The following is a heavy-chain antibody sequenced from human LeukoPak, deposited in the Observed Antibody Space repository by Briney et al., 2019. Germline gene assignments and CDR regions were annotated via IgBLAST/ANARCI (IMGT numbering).Heavy chain of an antibody. CDR2: ISAYNGNT. D-gene: IGHD3-3*01. CDR3: ARTVHDFWGGQATFNYYTNV. CDR1: GYTFTSYG. V-gene: IGHV1-18*01. Sequence: ASVKVSCKASGYTFTSYGISWVRQAPGQGLEWMGWISAYNGNTNYAQKLQGRVTMTTDTSTSTAYMELRSLRSDDTAVYYCARTVHDFWGGQATFNYYTNVWGKGTTLTAS. J-gene: IGHJ6*03.